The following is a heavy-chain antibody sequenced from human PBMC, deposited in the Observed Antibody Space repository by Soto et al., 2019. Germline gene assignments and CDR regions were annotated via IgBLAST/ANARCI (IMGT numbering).Heavy chain of an antibody. Sequence: HPGGSLRLSCAASGFTFSSYWMHWVRQAPGKGLVWVSRINSDGSSTSYADSVKGRFTISRDNSKNTLYLQMNSLRAEDTAVYYCAKINPYSGSYEYYYGMDVWGQGTTVTVSS. CDR3: AKINPYSGSYEYYYGMDV. J-gene: IGHJ6*02. CDR2: INSDGSST. CDR1: GFTFSSYW. D-gene: IGHD1-26*01. V-gene: IGHV3-74*01.